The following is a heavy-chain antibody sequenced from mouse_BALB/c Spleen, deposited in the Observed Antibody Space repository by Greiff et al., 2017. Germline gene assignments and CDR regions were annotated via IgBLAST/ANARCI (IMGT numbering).Heavy chain of an antibody. D-gene: IGHD2-4*01. CDR2: IDPSDSET. J-gene: IGHJ3*01. V-gene: IGHV1-74*01. Sequence: QVQLQQSGPQLVRPGASVKISCKASGYSFTSYWMHWVKQRPGQGLEWIGMIDPSDSETRLNQKFKDKATLTVDKSSSTAYMQLSSPTSEDSAVYYCAMITWFAYWGQGTLVTVSA. CDR1: GYSFTSYW. CDR3: AMITWFAY.